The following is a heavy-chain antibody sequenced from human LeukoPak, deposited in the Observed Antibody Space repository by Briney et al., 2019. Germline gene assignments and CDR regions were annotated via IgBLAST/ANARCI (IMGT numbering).Heavy chain of an antibody. CDR2: ISAGGGVT. CDR1: GFTFSNYA. J-gene: IGHJ4*02. Sequence: GGSLRLSCAVSGFTFSNYAMVWVRQAPGKGLDWVSSISAGGGVTSNADSVKGRFTISRDNSRNTLYLQMNSLRAEDTAMYYCAKAARTTVTYSFDSWGQGTLVTVSS. D-gene: IGHD4-17*01. V-gene: IGHV3-23*01. CDR3: AKAARTTVTYSFDS.